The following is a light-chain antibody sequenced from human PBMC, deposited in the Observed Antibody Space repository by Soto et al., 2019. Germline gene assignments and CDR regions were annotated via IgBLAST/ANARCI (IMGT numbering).Light chain of an antibody. CDR1: QSGNSN. CDR2: GAS. J-gene: IGKJ4*01. CDR3: QQYNNWPLT. Sequence: EIAMTQSPATRSVSPGERATLSGRASQSGNSNLAWYQQKPGQAPRLFIYGASTRATGIPARFSCSGSGTEFTVTISSLQSEDFAVYDCQQYNNWPLTFGGGTKVEIK. V-gene: IGKV3-15*01.